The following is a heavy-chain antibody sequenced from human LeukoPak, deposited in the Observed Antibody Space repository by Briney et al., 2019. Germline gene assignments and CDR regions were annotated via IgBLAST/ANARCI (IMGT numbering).Heavy chain of an antibody. CDR3: ARVEATTARSYYYYYMDV. Sequence: SGGSLRLSCSASGFSFTSYAMNWVRQAPGKGLEWVSSITTGSSYIYYADSVRGRFSVSRDNAKNSLYLEMNSLRAEDTAVYYCARVEATTARSYYYYYMDVWGKETTVTVSS. J-gene: IGHJ6*03. CDR2: ITTGSSYI. V-gene: IGHV3-21*06. CDR1: GFSFTSYA. D-gene: IGHD1-1*01.